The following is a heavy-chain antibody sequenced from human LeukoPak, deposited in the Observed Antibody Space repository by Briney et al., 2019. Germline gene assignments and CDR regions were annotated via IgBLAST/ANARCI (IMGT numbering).Heavy chain of an antibody. Sequence: GGSLTLSCAAYGFTFISYAMSWVRQAPGKALEWVSAISGSGGSTYYADSVKGRFTISRDNSKNTLYLQMNSLSAEDTAVYYCAKDGSIVGATYFDYWGQGTLVTVSS. J-gene: IGHJ4*02. CDR3: AKDGSIVGATYFDY. D-gene: IGHD1-26*01. CDR1: GFTFISYA. V-gene: IGHV3-23*01. CDR2: ISGSGGST.